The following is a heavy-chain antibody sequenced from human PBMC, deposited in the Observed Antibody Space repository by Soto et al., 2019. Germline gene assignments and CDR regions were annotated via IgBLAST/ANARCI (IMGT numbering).Heavy chain of an antibody. D-gene: IGHD3-3*02. CDR3: ARDTETLGPRANDALDI. CDR1: GYTFSAYT. V-gene: IGHV1-3*01. J-gene: IGHJ3*02. Sequence: AXGKVGCKATGYTFSAYTMNWVGHAPGQSLEWMGWINAGSGNTKYSQNFQGRVSITRDTSASTVYMELTGLTSEDTAVYYCARDTETLGPRANDALDIWGQGTMVTVSS. CDR2: INAGSGNT.